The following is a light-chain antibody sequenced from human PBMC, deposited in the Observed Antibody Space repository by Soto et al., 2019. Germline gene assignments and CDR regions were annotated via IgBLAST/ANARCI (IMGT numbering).Light chain of an antibody. Sequence: QSALTQPASVSGPPGQSITISCTGSSSDIGRHDYVSWYQHHPGKVPKVIIYEVIHRPSGVSNRFSGSKSGNTASLTISGLQAADEADYHCSSYTTIKTVVFGGGTKLTVL. CDR3: SSYTTIKTVV. CDR1: SSDIGRHDY. J-gene: IGLJ2*01. CDR2: EVI. V-gene: IGLV2-14*01.